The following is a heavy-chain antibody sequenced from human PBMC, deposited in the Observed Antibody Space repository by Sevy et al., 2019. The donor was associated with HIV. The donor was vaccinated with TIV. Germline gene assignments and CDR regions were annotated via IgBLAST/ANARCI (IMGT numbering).Heavy chain of an antibody. J-gene: IGHJ4*02. CDR2: FDPEDDKT. D-gene: IGHD3-22*01. CDR1: GYTLTQLS. V-gene: IGHV1-24*01. Sequence: ASVKVSCKVSGYTLTQLSMHWVRQAPGKGPEWMGTFDPEDDKTIYAQKFQGRVTMTEDKSTDTAYMELSSLRSEDTAMFYCATTKDYYDNSGYPFDYWGQGTLVTVSS. CDR3: ATTKDYYDNSGYPFDY.